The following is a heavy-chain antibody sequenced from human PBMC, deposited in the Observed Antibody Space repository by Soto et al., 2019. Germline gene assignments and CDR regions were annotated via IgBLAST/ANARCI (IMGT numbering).Heavy chain of an antibody. CDR3: VSDRGYGHASVPYS. D-gene: IGHD3-10*01. CDR1: GFAFSSYG. Sequence: QAQLVESGGGVVQPGRSLRLSCAASGFAFSSYGMHWVRQAPGTGLEWVAVISYDGSLQHYADSVKGRFTISRDNSKNIVVLQMRSLRAEDTAVYYCVSDRGYGHASVPYSWGQGTLVSVSS. V-gene: IGHV3-30*03. CDR2: ISYDGSLQ. J-gene: IGHJ4*02.